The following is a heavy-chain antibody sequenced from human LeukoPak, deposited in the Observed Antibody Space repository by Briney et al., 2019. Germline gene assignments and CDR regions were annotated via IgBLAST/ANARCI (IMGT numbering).Heavy chain of an antibody. V-gene: IGHV3-9*01. CDR2: ISWNSGSI. Sequence: GGSLRLSCAASGFTFDDYAMHWARHAPGKGLEWVSGISWNSGSIGYADSVKGRFTISRDNAKNSLYLQMNSLRAEDTALYYCAKEYITMVRGVNYYYYYGMDVWGQGTTVTVSS. D-gene: IGHD3-10*01. CDR3: AKEYITMVRGVNYYYYYGMDV. CDR1: GFTFDDYA. J-gene: IGHJ6*02.